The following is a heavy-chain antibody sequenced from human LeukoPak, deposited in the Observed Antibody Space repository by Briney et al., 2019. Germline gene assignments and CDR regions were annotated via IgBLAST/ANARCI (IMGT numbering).Heavy chain of an antibody. CDR1: GFTFSNYA. V-gene: IGHV3-23*01. J-gene: IGHJ6*02. Sequence: GGSLRLSCAASGFTFSNYAMSWVRQAPGKGLEWVSAISGSGGGTYYADSVKGRFTISRDNSKNTLYLQMNSLRAEDTAVYYCAKDRHSSSWYRLYYYGMDVWGQGTTVTVSS. D-gene: IGHD6-13*01. CDR2: ISGSGGGT. CDR3: AKDRHSSSWYRLYYYGMDV.